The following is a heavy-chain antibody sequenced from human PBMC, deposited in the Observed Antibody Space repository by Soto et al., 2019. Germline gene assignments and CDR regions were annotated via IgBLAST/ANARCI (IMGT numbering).Heavy chain of an antibody. V-gene: IGHV1-3*01. CDR3: ATAIADDAFDI. D-gene: IGHD2-2*01. J-gene: IGHJ3*02. CDR2: INAGNGNT. Sequence: GASVKVSCKASGYTFTSYAMHWVRQATGQRLEWMGWINAGNGNTKYSQKFQGRVTITRDTSASTAYMELSSLRSEDTAVYYCATAIADDAFDIWGRGTMVTVSS. CDR1: GYTFTSYA.